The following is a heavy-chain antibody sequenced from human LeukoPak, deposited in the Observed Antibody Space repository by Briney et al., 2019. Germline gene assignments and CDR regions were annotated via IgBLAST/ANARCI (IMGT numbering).Heavy chain of an antibody. J-gene: IGHJ6*02. V-gene: IGHV4-4*02. CDR2: IYHSGST. Sequence: SGTLSLTCAVSGGSISSSNWWSWVRQPPGKGLEWIGEIYHSGSTNYNPSLKSRVTISVDKSKNQFSLKLSSVTAADTAVYYCARRIDCSSTSCEGYYYYGMDVWGQGTTVTVSS. CDR3: ARRIDCSSTSCEGYYYYGMDV. D-gene: IGHD2-2*01. CDR1: GGSISSSNW.